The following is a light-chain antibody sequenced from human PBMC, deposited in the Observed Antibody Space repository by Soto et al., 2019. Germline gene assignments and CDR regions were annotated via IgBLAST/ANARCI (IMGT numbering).Light chain of an antibody. V-gene: IGLV1-40*01. CDR1: SSNIGAGYD. J-gene: IGLJ3*02. CDR2: VNN. CDR3: QSYDSSLSGWV. Sequence: QSVLTQPPSVSGAPGQRVTISCTGSSSNIGAGYDVHWYQQFPGTAPKFLIYVNNNRPSGVPDRFSGPKSGTSASLAITGLQAEDEADYYCQSYDSSLSGWVFGGGTKVTVL.